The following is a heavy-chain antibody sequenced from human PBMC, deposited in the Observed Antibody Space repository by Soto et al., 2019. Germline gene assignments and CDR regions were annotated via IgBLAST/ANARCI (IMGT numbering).Heavy chain of an antibody. D-gene: IGHD1-26*01. CDR1: GFTFSSYE. Sequence: PGGSLRLSCAASGFTFSSYEMNWVRQAPGKGLEWVSYISSSGSTIYYADSVKGRFTISRDNAKNSLYLQMNSLRAEDTAVYYCARDGVSGSYEDAFDIWGQGTMVTV. J-gene: IGHJ3*02. CDR3: ARDGVSGSYEDAFDI. CDR2: ISSSGSTI. V-gene: IGHV3-48*03.